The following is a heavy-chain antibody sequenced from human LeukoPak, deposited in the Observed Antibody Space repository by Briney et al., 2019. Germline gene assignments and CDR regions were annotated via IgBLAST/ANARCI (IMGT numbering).Heavy chain of an antibody. V-gene: IGHV4-59*01. J-gene: IGHJ5*02. CDR2: IYYSGST. Sequence: PSETLSLTCTVSGGSISSYYWSWIRQPPGKGLEWIGYIYYSGSTNCNPSLKSRVTISVDTSKNQFSLKLSSVTAADTAVYYCARARNYDFWSGYLFDPWGQGTLVTVSS. CDR1: GGSISSYY. D-gene: IGHD3-3*01. CDR3: ARARNYDFWSGYLFDP.